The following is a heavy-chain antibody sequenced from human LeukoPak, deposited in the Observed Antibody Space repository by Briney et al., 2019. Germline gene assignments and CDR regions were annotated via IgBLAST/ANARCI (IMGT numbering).Heavy chain of an antibody. CDR2: IYTSGST. D-gene: IGHD1-26*01. CDR3: ARLRGSYGGDAFDI. Sequence: MPSETLSLTCAVSGGSISSGSYYWSWIRQPAGKGLEWIGRIYTSGSTNYNPSLKSRVTMPVDTSKNQFSLKLSSVTAADTAVYYCARLRGSYGGDAFDIWGQGTVVTVSS. J-gene: IGHJ3*02. CDR1: GGSISSGSYY. V-gene: IGHV4-61*02.